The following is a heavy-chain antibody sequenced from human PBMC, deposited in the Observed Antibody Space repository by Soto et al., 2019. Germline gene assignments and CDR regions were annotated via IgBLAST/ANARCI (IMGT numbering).Heavy chain of an antibody. J-gene: IGHJ4*02. CDR3: ARLPTSWGYFDY. Sequence: PSETLSLTCSVSGDSISSVNHYWGWIRQPPGKGLEWIANIYYSGTTYYGPSLKSRVTISVDASKNQFSLKLSSVTAADTAVYYCARLPTSWGYFDYWGQGTLVTVSS. D-gene: IGHD7-27*01. CDR1: GDSISSVNHY. CDR2: IYYSGTT. V-gene: IGHV4-39*01.